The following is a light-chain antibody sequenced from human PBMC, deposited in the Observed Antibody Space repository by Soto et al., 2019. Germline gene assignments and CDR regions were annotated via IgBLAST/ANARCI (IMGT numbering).Light chain of an antibody. Sequence: QSALTQPASVSGFPGQSITISCTGTNSDIGGYNFVSWYQQHPGKAPKLMFYDVTNRPSGVSNRFSGSKSGKTASLTISGLQAEDEAVYYCSSYTSTNTVVFGGGTKLTVL. J-gene: IGLJ2*01. CDR2: DVT. CDR3: SSYTSTNTVV. V-gene: IGLV2-14*03. CDR1: NSDIGGYNF.